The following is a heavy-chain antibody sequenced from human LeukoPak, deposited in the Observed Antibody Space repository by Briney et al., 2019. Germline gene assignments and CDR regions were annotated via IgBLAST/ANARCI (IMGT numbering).Heavy chain of an antibody. CDR1: GFTFSNAW. CDR2: IKSKTDGGTT. D-gene: IGHD3-10*01. J-gene: IGHJ4*02. V-gene: IGHV3-15*01. Sequence: GGSLRLSCAASGFTFSNAWMSWVRQAPGKGLEWVGRIKSKTDGGTTDYATPVKGRFTISRDDSKNTLYLQMNSLKTEDTAVYYCTTYDPLWFGEFWGQGTLVTVSS. CDR3: TTYDPLWFGEF.